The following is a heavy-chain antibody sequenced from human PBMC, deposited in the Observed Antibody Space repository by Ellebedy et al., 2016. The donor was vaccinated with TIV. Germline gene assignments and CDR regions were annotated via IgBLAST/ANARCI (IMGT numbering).Heavy chain of an antibody. CDR1: GFTFSSYA. V-gene: IGHV3-30-3*01. CDR2: ISYDGSNK. Sequence: GESLKISXAASGFTFSSYAMHWVRQAPGKGLEWVAVISYDGSNKYYADSVKGRFTISRDNSKNTLYLQMNSLRAEDTAVYYCAREVLEWLQGYWFDPWGQGTLVTVSS. J-gene: IGHJ5*02. CDR3: AREVLEWLQGYWFDP. D-gene: IGHD3-3*01.